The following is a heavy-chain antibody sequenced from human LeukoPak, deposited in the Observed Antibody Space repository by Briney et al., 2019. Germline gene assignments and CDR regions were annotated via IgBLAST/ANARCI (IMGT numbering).Heavy chain of an antibody. CDR1: GGTFSSYA. Sequence: ASVKVSCKAPGGTFSSYAISWVRQAPGQGLEWMGRIIPIFGTANYAQKFQGRVTITTDESTSTAYMELSSLRSEDTAVYYCATTSGYDSHFQHWGQGTLVTVSS. CDR2: IIPIFGTA. V-gene: IGHV1-69*05. J-gene: IGHJ1*01. CDR3: ATTSGYDSHFQH. D-gene: IGHD5-12*01.